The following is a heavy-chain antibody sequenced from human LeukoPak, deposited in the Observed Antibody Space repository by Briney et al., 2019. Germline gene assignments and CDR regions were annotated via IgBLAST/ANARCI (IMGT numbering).Heavy chain of an antibody. Sequence: ASVKVSCKASGYTFTGYYMHWVRQAPGQGLEWMGRINPNSGGTNYAQKFQGRVTMTRDTSISTAYMELSRLRSDDTAVYYCARVRESGLLFRLWGQETLVTVSS. J-gene: IGHJ4*02. V-gene: IGHV1-2*06. CDR3: ARVRESGLLFRL. CDR2: INPNSGGT. CDR1: GYTFTGYY. D-gene: IGHD2-21*02.